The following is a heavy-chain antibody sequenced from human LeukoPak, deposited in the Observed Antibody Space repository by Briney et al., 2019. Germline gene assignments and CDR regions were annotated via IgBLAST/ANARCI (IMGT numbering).Heavy chain of an antibody. J-gene: IGHJ4*02. Sequence: SQTLSLTCAISGDSVSSNSAAWNWIRQSPSRGLGWLGRTYYRSKWYNDYAVSVKSRITINPDTSKNQFSLQLNSVTPEDTAVYYCARGKAAYSSSWYHFDYWGQGTLVTVSS. D-gene: IGHD6-13*01. CDR1: GDSVSSNSAA. CDR3: ARGKAAYSSSWYHFDY. CDR2: TYYRSKWYN. V-gene: IGHV6-1*01.